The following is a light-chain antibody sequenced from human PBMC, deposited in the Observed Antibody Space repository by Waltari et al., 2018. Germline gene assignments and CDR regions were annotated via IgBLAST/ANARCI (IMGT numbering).Light chain of an antibody. V-gene: IGLV3-21*02. Sequence: YVVTQPPSVSVAPGETARITCGGDDIGSKSVHWYQQRPGQAPQLVLYDDTDRPSGIPERFSGSNSGNTATLTLSWVEAGDEADYYCQVWDSSTDHLVFGGGTKLTVL. CDR2: DDT. CDR3: QVWDSSTDHLV. CDR1: DIGSKS. J-gene: IGLJ3*02.